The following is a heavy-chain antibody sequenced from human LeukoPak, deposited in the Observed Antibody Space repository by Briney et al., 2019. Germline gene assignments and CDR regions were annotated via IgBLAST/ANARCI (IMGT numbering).Heavy chain of an antibody. CDR3: ARRTYYDFWSKRPPFDY. V-gene: IGHV4-39*01. CDR2: IYYSGTA. J-gene: IGHJ4*02. D-gene: IGHD3-3*01. Sequence: SETLSLTCTVSGDSISNNDYFWGWIRQPPGKGLEWIGSIYYSGTAYYNPSLKSRVTISVDTSKNRFSLRLTSVTAADTAVYYCARRTYYDFWSKRPPFDYWGQGTLVTVSS. CDR1: GDSISNNDYF.